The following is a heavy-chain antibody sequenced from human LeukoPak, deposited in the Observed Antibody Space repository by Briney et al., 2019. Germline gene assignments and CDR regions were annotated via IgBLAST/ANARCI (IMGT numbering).Heavy chain of an antibody. CDR1: GYTFTSYG. CDR3: ARAAQNWNYAYYYYYYMDV. Sequence: ASVKVSCKASGYTFTSYGISWVRQAPGQGLEWMGWINPNSGGTNYAQKFQGRVTMTRDTSISTAYMELSRLRSDDTAVYYCARAAQNWNYAYYYYYYMDVWGKGTTVTVSS. D-gene: IGHD1-7*01. V-gene: IGHV1-2*02. CDR2: INPNSGGT. J-gene: IGHJ6*03.